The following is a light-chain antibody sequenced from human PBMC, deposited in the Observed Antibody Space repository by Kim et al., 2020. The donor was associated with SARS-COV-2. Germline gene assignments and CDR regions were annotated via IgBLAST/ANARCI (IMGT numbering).Light chain of an antibody. CDR3: QSYDNSLTDVL. J-gene: IGLJ2*01. CDR2: VNN. CDR1: SSNVGAVYD. Sequence: RVTISCTGTSSNVGAVYDVHWYQQLPGTAPKLLIYVNNNRPSGVPDRFSGSKSGTSASLAITGLQAEDEADYYCQSYDNSLTDVLFGGGTQLTVL. V-gene: IGLV1-40*01.